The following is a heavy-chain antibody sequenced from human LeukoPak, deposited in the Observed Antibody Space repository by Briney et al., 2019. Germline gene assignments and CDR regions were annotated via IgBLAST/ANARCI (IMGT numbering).Heavy chain of an antibody. J-gene: IGHJ3*02. CDR3: ARVRLPRSPDAFDI. V-gene: IGHV1-2*04. D-gene: IGHD5-12*01. CDR1: GSTFPGYY. Sequence: ASVPVSCHASGSTFPGYYTHWVRPAPGQGLEWMGWINPNSGGTDYAQKFQGWVTMTRDTSISTAYMELSRLRSDDTAVYYCARVRLPRSPDAFDIWGQGTMVTVSS. CDR2: INPNSGGT.